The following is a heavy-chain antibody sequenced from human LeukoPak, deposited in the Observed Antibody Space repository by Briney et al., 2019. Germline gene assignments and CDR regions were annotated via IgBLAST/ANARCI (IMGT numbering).Heavy chain of an antibody. CDR3: ASGTGDY. CDR1: GFTFSSYS. V-gene: IGHV3-21*01. D-gene: IGHD6-13*01. J-gene: IGHJ4*02. CDR2: ISSSSSYT. Sequence: GGSLRLSCAASGFTFSSYSMNWVRQAPGKGLEWVSSISSSSSYTYYADSVKGRFTISRDNAKNSLYLQMNSLRAEDTAVYYCASGTGDYWGQGTLVTVSS.